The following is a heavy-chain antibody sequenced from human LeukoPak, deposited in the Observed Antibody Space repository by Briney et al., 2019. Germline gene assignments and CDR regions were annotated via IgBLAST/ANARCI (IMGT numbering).Heavy chain of an antibody. CDR2: MNSNSGNT. D-gene: IGHD5-18*01. CDR1: GYTFTSYD. Sequence: ASVKVSCKASGYTFTSYDINWVRQATGQGLEWMGWMNSNSGNTGYAQKFQGRVTITRNTSISTAYMELSSLRSEDTAVYYCARGREIQLWFSYYYYMDVWGKGTTVTVSS. J-gene: IGHJ6*03. CDR3: ARGREIQLWFSYYYYMDV. V-gene: IGHV1-8*03.